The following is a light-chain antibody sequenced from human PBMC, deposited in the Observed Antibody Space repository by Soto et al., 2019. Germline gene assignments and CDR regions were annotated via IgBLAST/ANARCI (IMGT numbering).Light chain of an antibody. CDR2: EGS. V-gene: IGLV2-23*01. CDR1: SSDVGSSNF. Sequence: QSVLTQPASVSGSPGQSLTISCTGTSSDVGSSNFVSWYQQHPGKAPKLIIYEGSRRPSGVSGRFSGSKPGNAASLTISGLQAEDETDYYCCSFPGTSTLYVFGSGTKVTVL. J-gene: IGLJ1*01. CDR3: CSFPGTSTLYV.